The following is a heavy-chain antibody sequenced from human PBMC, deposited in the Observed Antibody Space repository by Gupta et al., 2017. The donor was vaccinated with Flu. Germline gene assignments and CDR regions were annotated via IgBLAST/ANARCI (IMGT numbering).Heavy chain of an antibody. CDR2: VYYHGSA. V-gene: IGHV4-39*01. CDR1: SISVPSYY. Sequence: SISVPSYYWGWVRQPPGKGLEWIGSVYYHGSAYYNPSLRSRVSISVDTSKNQFSLKLTSVTAADMAVYYCTLLSSSLPLNYWGQGTLATVPS. CDR3: TLLSSSLPLNY. J-gene: IGHJ4*02.